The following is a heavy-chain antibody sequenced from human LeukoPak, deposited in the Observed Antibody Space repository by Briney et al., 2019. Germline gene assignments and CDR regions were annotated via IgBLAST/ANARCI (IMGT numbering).Heavy chain of an antibody. V-gene: IGHV1-2*02. Sequence: ASVKVSCKASGYTFTDQWIHWVRQAPGQGLEWVGWINPNSGGTNYAETFGGRIAMTTDTSINTAYMEMNRLTSDDTAVYYCARAHSSLRLYHFDYWGQGTLVTVSS. D-gene: IGHD6-13*01. CDR3: ARAHSSLRLYHFDY. J-gene: IGHJ4*02. CDR2: INPNSGGT. CDR1: GYTFTDQW.